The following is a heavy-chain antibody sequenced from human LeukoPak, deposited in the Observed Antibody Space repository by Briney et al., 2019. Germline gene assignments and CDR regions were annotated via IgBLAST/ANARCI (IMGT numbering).Heavy chain of an antibody. J-gene: IGHJ4*02. Sequence: GGSLRLSCAASGFTFSSYAMHWVRQAPGKGLKWVAVISYDGSNKYYADSVKGRFTISRDNSKNTLYLQMNSLRAEDTAVYYCARDLVTAILDYWGQGTLVTVSS. CDR3: ARDLVTAILDY. V-gene: IGHV3-30*04. CDR1: GFTFSSYA. CDR2: ISYDGSNK. D-gene: IGHD2-21*02.